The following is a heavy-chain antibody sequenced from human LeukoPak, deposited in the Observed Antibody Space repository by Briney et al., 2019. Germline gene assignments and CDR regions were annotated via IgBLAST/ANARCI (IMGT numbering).Heavy chain of an antibody. Sequence: GGSLRLSCAASGFTFNTYWMHWVRQAPGKGLVWVSAIDSDGTSIIYADSVKGRFTISRDNAKNTLYLQMNSLRAEDTAVYYRTRGLRYCSSTSCSDPWGQGTLVTVSS. CDR2: IDSDGTSI. D-gene: IGHD2-2*01. V-gene: IGHV3-74*01. CDR3: TRGLRYCSSTSCSDP. CDR1: GFTFNTYW. J-gene: IGHJ5*02.